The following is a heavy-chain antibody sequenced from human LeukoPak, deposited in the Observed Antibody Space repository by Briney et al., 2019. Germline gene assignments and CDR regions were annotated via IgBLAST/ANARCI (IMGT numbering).Heavy chain of an antibody. J-gene: IGHJ4*02. V-gene: IGHV4-39*07. D-gene: IGHD1-7*01. CDR2: IYYTGTN. CDR3: ARDRNWNYRVFDY. CDR1: GGSISSAGHY. Sequence: SGTLSLTCTVSGGSISSAGHYWGWIRQPPGKEMEWIGHIYYTGTNYHNPSLTGRVTLSIDTSNNQFSLKLSSVTAADTAVYYCARDRNWNYRVFDYWGQGTLVTVSS.